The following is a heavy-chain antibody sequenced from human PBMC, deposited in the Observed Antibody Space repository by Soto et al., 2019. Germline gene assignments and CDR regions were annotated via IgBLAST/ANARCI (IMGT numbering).Heavy chain of an antibody. CDR1: GGSISSSSYY. D-gene: IGHD1-26*01. CDR3: ARPSGSSLYYFDY. V-gene: IGHV4-39*01. J-gene: IGHJ4*02. Sequence: SETLSLTCTVSGGSISSSSYYWGWIRQPPGKGLEWIGSIYYSGSTYYNPSLKSRVTLSVDTSKNQFSLKLRSVTAADTAVYYCARPSGSSLYYFDYWGQGTLVTVSS. CDR2: IYYSGST.